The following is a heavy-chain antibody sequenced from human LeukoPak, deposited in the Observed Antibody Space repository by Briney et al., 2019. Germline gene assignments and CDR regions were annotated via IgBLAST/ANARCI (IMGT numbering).Heavy chain of an antibody. V-gene: IGHV4-38-2*02. Sequence: SETLSLTCTVSGYSISSGYYWGWIRQPPGKGLEWIGSIYHSGNTYYNPSLKSRVTISVDTSKNHLSLNLTSVTAADTAVYYCARARTYYYDSSGSFDIWGQGTMVTVSS. D-gene: IGHD3-22*01. CDR1: GYSISSGYY. CDR2: IYHSGNT. J-gene: IGHJ3*02. CDR3: ARARTYYYDSSGSFDI.